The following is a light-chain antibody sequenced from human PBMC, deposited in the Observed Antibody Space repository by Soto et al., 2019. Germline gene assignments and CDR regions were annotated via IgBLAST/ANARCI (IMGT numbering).Light chain of an antibody. CDR1: SSDVGGYNY. CDR2: EVS. CDR3: SSYTSSGWV. Sequence: QSALTQPASVSGSPGQSITISCTGTSSDVGGYNYVSWYQQHPGKAPKLMIYEVSNRPSGVSNRFSGSKSGNTASLTISGLQAEDEADYYGSSYTSSGWVFGGGTKLTVL. J-gene: IGLJ3*02. V-gene: IGLV2-14*01.